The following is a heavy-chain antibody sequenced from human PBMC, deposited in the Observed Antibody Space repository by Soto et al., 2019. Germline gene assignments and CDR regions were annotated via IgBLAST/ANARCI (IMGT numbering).Heavy chain of an antibody. V-gene: IGHV1-46*01. D-gene: IGHD1-7*01. CDR1: GYTFTSYY. Sequence: ASVKVSCKASGYTFTSYYMHWVRQAPGQGLEWMGIINPSGGSTSYAQKFQGRVTMTRDTSTSTVYMELSSLRSEDTAVYYCARVQSITGTTGYYYYYMDVWGKGTTVTVSS. J-gene: IGHJ6*03. CDR2: INPSGGST. CDR3: ARVQSITGTTGYYYYYMDV.